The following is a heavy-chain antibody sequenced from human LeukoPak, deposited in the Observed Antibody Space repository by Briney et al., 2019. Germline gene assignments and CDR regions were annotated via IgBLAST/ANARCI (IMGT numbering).Heavy chain of an antibody. CDR3: ARVDYCSGGSCYYLDY. J-gene: IGHJ4*02. V-gene: IGHV3-53*01. CDR2: IYSGGST. CDR1: GFTVSSNY. D-gene: IGHD2-15*01. Sequence: GGSLRLSCAASGFTVSSNYMSWVRQAPGKGLEWVSVIYSGGSTYYADSVKGRFTISRDNSNNTLYLQMNSLRAEDTAVYYCARVDYCSGGSCYYLDYWGQGTLVTVSS.